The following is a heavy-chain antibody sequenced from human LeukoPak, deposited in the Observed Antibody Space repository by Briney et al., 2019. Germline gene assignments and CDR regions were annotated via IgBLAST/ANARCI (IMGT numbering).Heavy chain of an antibody. Sequence: ASVKVSCKASGGTFSSYTISWVRQAPGQGLEWMGRIIPILGIANYEQKFQGRVTITADKSTSTAYMELSSLRSEDTAVNYCARVIGDQLPHDAFDIWGQGTMVTVSS. D-gene: IGHD2-2*01. CDR3: ARVIGDQLPHDAFDI. V-gene: IGHV1-69*02. CDR1: GGTFSSYT. CDR2: IIPILGIA. J-gene: IGHJ3*02.